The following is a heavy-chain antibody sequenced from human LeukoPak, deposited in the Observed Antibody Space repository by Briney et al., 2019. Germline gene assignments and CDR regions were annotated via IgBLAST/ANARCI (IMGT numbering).Heavy chain of an antibody. CDR1: GFTFSNAW. J-gene: IGHJ4*02. V-gene: IGHV3-15*01. CDR3: TTVSDIVATNFDY. Sequence: GGSLRLSCAASGFTFSNAWMSWVRQAPGKGLEWVGRIKSKTDGGTTDYAAPVKGRFTISRDDSKNTLYLQMNSLKTEDTAVYYCTTVSDIVATNFDYWGQGTLVTVST. CDR2: IKSKTDGGTT. D-gene: IGHD5-12*01.